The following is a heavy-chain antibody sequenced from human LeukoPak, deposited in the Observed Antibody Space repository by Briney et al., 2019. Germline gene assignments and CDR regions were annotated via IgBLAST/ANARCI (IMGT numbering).Heavy chain of an antibody. CDR3: AKESLRVVPSATFDY. V-gene: IGHV3-23*01. CDR1: GFTFSSYG. Sequence: GGSPRLSCVASGFTFSSYGMRWVRQAPGKGLEWVSAISGSGGSTYYADSVKGRFTISRDNSKNTLYLQMHSLRAEDTAVYYCAKESLRVVPSATFDYWGQGTLVTVSS. D-gene: IGHD2-2*01. CDR2: ISGSGGST. J-gene: IGHJ4*02.